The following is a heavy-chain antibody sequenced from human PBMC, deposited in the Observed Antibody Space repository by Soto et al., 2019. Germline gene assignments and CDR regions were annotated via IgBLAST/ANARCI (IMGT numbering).Heavy chain of an antibody. Sequence: QVQLQESGPGLVKPSGTLSLTCTVTNGSMSSDNWWSWVRQPPGRGLEWIGEIYHGGSTNYNQSLINRLSISVDRSRKQFYLRLSSVTAADTAVYYCARERDSIFDVWGQGTLVTVSS. CDR3: ARERDSIFDV. D-gene: IGHD2-21*01. J-gene: IGHJ3*01. CDR2: IYHGGST. V-gene: IGHV4-4*02. CDR1: NGSMSSDNW.